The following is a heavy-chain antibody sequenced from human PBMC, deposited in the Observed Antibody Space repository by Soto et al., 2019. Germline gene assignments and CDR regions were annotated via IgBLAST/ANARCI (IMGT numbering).Heavy chain of an antibody. V-gene: IGHV1-46*01. CDR1: GYTFTSLY. CDR2: IHPNRGDT. Sequence: AAVKFSCQASGYTFTSLYIQSVRQAPGRGLAGMGRIHPNRGDTVYAQKFQGRVTMIRDTSTSTVYMELSSLTSEDTAVYYCARVSGCYWHFDYWGQGSLVTVSS. J-gene: IGHJ4*02. CDR3: ARVSGCYWHFDY. D-gene: IGHD1-26*01.